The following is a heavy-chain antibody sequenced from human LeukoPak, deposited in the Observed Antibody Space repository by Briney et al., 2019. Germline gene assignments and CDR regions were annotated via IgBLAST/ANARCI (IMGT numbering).Heavy chain of an antibody. J-gene: IGHJ4*02. V-gene: IGHV1-8*01. CDR1: GYTFTSYD. CDR3: ARGLGPSNTDVDTVMGY. D-gene: IGHD5-18*01. CDR2: MNPNSGNT. Sequence: GASVKVSCKASGYTFTSYDINWVRQATGQGLEWMGWMNPNSGNTGYAQKFQGRVTMTRNTSISTAYMELSSLRSEDTAVYYCARGLGPSNTDVDTVMGYWGRGTLVTVSS.